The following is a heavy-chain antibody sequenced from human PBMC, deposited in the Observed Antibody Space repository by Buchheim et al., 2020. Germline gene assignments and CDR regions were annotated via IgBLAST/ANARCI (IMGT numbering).Heavy chain of an antibody. CDR1: GFTFSKYV. D-gene: IGHD3-9*01. Sequence: EAQLLESGGGLVQPGGSLRLSCAASGFTFSKYVMNWVRQAPGKGLEWVSGISGSGLTTYHADSVKGRFTISRDNAKNKLYLQMNSLRAEDTAVYYCARSHYDILTGYYLYYMDVWGKGTT. V-gene: IGHV3-23*01. CDR3: ARSHYDILTGYYLYYMDV. CDR2: ISGSGLTT. J-gene: IGHJ6*03.